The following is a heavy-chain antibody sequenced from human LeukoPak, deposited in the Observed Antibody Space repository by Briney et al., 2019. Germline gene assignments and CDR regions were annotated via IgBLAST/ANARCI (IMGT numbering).Heavy chain of an antibody. CDR2: IWFDGSNK. Sequence: SGGSLRLSCAASGFTLSTYGMHWVRQAPGKGLEWVAVIWFDGSNKYYADSVKGRFTISRDNSKDTLYLQMNSLTAEDTAVYYCARDLIVGGTMYFGAFDYWGQGTLVSVSS. J-gene: IGHJ4*02. CDR3: ARDLIVGGTMYFGAFDY. CDR1: GFTLSTYG. D-gene: IGHD1-26*01. V-gene: IGHV3-33*01.